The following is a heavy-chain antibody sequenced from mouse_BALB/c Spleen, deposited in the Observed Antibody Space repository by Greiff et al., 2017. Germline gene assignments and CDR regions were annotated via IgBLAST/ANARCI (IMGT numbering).Heavy chain of an antibody. D-gene: IGHD2-4*01. J-gene: IGHJ2*01. Sequence: EVKLVESGPELVKPGASVKISCKASGYTFTDYNMHWVKQSHGKSLEWIGYIYPYTGGTGYNQKFKSKATLTVDNSSSTAYMELRSLTSEDSAVYYCAREVNYDPYYFDYWGQGTTLTVSS. V-gene: IGHV1S29*02. CDR3: AREVNYDPYYFDY. CDR1: GYTFTDYN. CDR2: IYPYTGGT.